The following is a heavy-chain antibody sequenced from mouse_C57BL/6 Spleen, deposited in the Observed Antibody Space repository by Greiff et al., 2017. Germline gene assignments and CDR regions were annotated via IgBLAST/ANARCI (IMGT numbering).Heavy chain of an antibody. CDR3: ASVYYGNLYYAMDY. CDR1: GFTFSDYY. J-gene: IGHJ4*01. CDR2: LSNGGGSA. D-gene: IGHD2-1*01. V-gene: IGHV5-12*01. Sequence: EVKVVESGGGLVQPGGSLKLSCAASGFTFSDYYMYWVRQTPEKRLEWVAYLSNGGGSAYYPDSVKGRFTISRDNAKNTLYLQMSRLKSEDTAMYYCASVYYGNLYYAMDYWGQGTSVTVSS.